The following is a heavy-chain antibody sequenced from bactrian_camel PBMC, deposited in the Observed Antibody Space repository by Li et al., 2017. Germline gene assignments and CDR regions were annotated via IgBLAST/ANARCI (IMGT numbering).Heavy chain of an antibody. CDR1: GFTFDDSD. CDR2: TTPSHGTT. J-gene: IGHJ4*01. Sequence: HVQLVESGGDSVRAGETLILSCTASGFTFDDSDMGWYRQAPGNECELLSTTPSHGTTYYADSVKGRFTFSQDHAKNTVFLQMDSLTPEDTAMYYCAAAPTFYSATSYWIGGFDHWGQGTQVTVS. D-gene: IGHD2*01. CDR3: AAAPTFYSATSYWIGGFDH. V-gene: IGHV3S63*01.